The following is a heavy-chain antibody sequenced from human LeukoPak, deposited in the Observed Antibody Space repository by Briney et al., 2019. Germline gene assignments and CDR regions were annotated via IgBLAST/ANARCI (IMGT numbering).Heavy chain of an antibody. CDR3: ASKGRDSAWSFPY. Sequence: GGSLRLSCAASGFTVSSNYMSWVRQAPGKGLEWVSGISGSGLTTFYADSVKGRFTVSRDNSKNTLYLQMNSLRAEDTAVYYCASKGRDSAWSFPYWGQGTLVTVSS. CDR1: GFTVSSNY. J-gene: IGHJ4*02. CDR2: ISGSGLTT. V-gene: IGHV3-23*01. D-gene: IGHD6-19*01.